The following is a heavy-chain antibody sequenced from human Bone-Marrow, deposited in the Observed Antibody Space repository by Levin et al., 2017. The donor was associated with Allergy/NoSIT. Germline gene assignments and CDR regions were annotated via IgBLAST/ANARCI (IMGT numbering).Heavy chain of an antibody. V-gene: IGHV4-61*09. CDR3: ARYQGRGGYGDYGAFDY. J-gene: IGHJ4*02. Sequence: NTSETLSLTCTVSSGSISSGPAYWSWIRQPAGQGLEWIGHISSSGSSTYNPSLKSRVTISVDTSKNQFSLRLTSVIAADTAVYYCARYQGRGGYGDYGAFDYWGQGTLVTVSS. D-gene: IGHD4-17*01. CDR1: SGSISSGPAY. CDR2: ISSSGSS.